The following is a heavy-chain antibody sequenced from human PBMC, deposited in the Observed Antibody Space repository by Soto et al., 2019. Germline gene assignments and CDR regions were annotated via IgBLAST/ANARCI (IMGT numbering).Heavy chain of an antibody. V-gene: IGHV3-43*01. CDR1: GFTFEDYT. CDR3: AKDGSQKDDDGNWLGS. D-gene: IGHD3-16*01. CDR2: ISWDGGTT. Sequence: EVQLVESGGDVVQPGGSLRLSCAASGFTFEDYTIHWVRQAPGKALEWVSLISWDGGTTYYTHSVKGRFTISRDNSKNSLYLQMNSLRPEDTALYYCAKDGSQKDDDGNWLGSWGQGTLVTVSS. J-gene: IGHJ5*01.